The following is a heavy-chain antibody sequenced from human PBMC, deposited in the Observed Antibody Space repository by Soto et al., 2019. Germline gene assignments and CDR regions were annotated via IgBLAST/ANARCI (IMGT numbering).Heavy chain of an antibody. J-gene: IGHJ3*02. CDR3: GTGTTHSVFDI. Sequence: GGSLRLSCASAGFDFSSYAFSWVRQAPGKGLDWVSSIGIGGDIYYADSVKGRFATSRDNSKNTLFLQMIGLRAEDTAVYYCGTGTTHSVFDIWGHGTMVTVSS. D-gene: IGHD1-1*01. CDR2: IGIGGDI. V-gene: IGHV3-23*01. CDR1: GFDFSSYA.